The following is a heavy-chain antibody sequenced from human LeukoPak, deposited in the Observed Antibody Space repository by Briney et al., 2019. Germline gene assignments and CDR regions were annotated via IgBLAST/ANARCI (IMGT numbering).Heavy chain of an antibody. D-gene: IGHD5-18*01. CDR1: GFTFSSYS. Sequence: GGSLRLSCAASGFTFSSYSMNWVRQAPGKGLEWVPSISSSSSYIYYADSVKGRFTISRDNAKNSLYLQMNSLRVEDTAVYYCAKDPHTGYSFAYWGQGTLVTVSS. J-gene: IGHJ4*02. CDR2: ISSSSSYI. CDR3: AKDPHTGYSFAY. V-gene: IGHV3-21*04.